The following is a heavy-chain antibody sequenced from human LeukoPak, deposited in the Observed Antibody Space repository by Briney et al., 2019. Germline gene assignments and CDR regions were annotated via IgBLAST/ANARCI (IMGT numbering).Heavy chain of an antibody. CDR1: GFAFSYYE. CDR3: AILMLDYGGNSVGFDY. D-gene: IGHD4-23*01. J-gene: IGHJ4*02. V-gene: IGHV3-48*03. CDR2: ISGSDTGI. Sequence: GGSLRLSCAASGFAFSYYEMNWVRQAPGKGLEWVSYISGSDTGIYYADSVKGRFTISRDNTQNSLHLQMNSLRAEDTATYYCAILMLDYGGNSVGFDYWGQGTLVTVSS.